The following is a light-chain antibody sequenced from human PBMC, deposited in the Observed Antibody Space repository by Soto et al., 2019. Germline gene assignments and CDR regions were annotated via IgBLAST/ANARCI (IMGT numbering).Light chain of an antibody. Sequence: EIVMTQSPATLSVSPGERATLSCRASQTVSSNLAWYQQKPGQAPRLLIYGASTRATGIPARFGVSGSGTEFTLTISSLQSEDFAVYYCQQYNNWPWTFGQGTKVEIK. CDR2: GAS. CDR1: QTVSSN. J-gene: IGKJ1*01. V-gene: IGKV3D-15*01. CDR3: QQYNNWPWT.